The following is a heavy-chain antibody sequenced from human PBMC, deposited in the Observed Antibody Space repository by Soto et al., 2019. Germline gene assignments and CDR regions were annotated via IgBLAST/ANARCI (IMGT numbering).Heavy chain of an antibody. V-gene: IGHV3-23*01. J-gene: IGHJ4*02. CDR3: VKDKRKTTMSYLDY. CDR2: VSGNGGST. CDR1: EFSFSNYA. Sequence: EVQLLESGGGLVQPGGSLRLSCEASEFSFSNYAMSWVRQAPEKGLEWVSTVSGNGGSTFYADSVKGRFTISRDNSKNALYLQMNSLRTEDTAVYYCVKDKRKTTMSYLDYWGQGTLVTASS. D-gene: IGHD4-4*01.